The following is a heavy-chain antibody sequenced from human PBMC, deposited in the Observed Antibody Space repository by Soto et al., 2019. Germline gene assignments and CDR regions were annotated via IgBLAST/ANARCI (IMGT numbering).Heavy chain of an antibody. CDR2: IFHSGAS. D-gene: IGHD3-9*01. V-gene: IGHV4-30-4*01. Sequence: SETLSLTCTVSGSSLNRTNYYWSWIRQAPGRGLEWIGYIFHSGASYDSPSLQRRVSMSLDMAKSQFSLQLSSVTAADTAVYYCATLNYDILTGYYVFDNWGQGALVTVSS. CDR3: ATLNYDILTGYYVFDN. J-gene: IGHJ4*02. CDR1: GSSLNRTNYY.